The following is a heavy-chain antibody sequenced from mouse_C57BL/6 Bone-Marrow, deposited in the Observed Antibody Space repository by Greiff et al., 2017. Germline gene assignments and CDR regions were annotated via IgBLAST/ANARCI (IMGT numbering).Heavy chain of an antibody. CDR3: ARLEFDGSSGDWYFDV. CDR2: IYPRDGST. CDR1: GYTFTSYD. J-gene: IGHJ1*03. Sequence: VHLVESGPELVKPGASVKLSCKASGYTFTSYDINWVKPRPGQGLEWIGWIYPRDGSTKYNEKFKGKATLTVDTSSSTAYMELHSLTSEDSAVYFCARLEFDGSSGDWYFDVWGTGTTVTVSS. D-gene: IGHD1-1*01. V-gene: IGHV1-85*01.